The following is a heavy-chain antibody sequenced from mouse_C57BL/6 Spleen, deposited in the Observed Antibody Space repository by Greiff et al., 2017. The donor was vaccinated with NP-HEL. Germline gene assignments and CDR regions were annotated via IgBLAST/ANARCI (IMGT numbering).Heavy chain of an antibody. J-gene: IGHJ4*01. V-gene: IGHV1-81*01. CDR1: GYTFTSYG. CDR3: ARERVGGSSYRDAMDY. Sequence: QVQLQQSGAELARPGASVKLSCKASGYTFTSYGISWVKQRTGQGLEWIGEIYPRSGNTYYNEKFRGKATLTADKSSSTAYMELRSLTSEDSAVYFCARERVGGSSYRDAMDYWGQGTSVTVSS. D-gene: IGHD1-1*01. CDR2: IYPRSGNT.